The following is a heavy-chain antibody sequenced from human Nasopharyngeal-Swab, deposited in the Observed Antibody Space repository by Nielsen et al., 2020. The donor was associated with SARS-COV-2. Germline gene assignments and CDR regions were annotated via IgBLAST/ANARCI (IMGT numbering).Heavy chain of an antibody. V-gene: IGHV1-2*02. D-gene: IGHD6-19*01. CDR1: GYTFPGYY. CDR2: INPNSGGT. J-gene: IGHJ3*02. Sequence: SVQVSCKASGYTFPGYYMHWVRQAPGQGLEWMGWINPNSGGTNYAQKFQGRVTMTRDTCISTAYMELSRLRSDDTAVYYCARGSAVAGLGMRDAFDIWGQGTMVTVSS. CDR3: ARGSAVAGLGMRDAFDI.